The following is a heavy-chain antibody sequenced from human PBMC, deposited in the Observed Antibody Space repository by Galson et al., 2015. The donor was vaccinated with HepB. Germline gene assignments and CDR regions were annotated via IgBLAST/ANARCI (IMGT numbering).Heavy chain of an antibody. J-gene: IGHJ4*02. D-gene: IGHD6-13*01. Sequence: SLRLSCAASGFTFSSYAMSWVRQAPGKGLEWVSAISGSGGSTYYADSVKGRFTISRDNSKNTLYLQMNSLRAEDTAVYYCAKVFTLPPGYRVPDYFDYWGQGTLVTVSS. V-gene: IGHV3-23*01. CDR1: GFTFSSYA. CDR3: AKVFTLPPGYRVPDYFDY. CDR2: ISGSGGST.